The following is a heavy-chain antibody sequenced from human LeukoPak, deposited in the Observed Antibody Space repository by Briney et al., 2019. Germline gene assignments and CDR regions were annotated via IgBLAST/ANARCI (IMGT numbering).Heavy chain of an antibody. J-gene: IGHJ4*02. Sequence: SVKVSCKASGGTFSSYAISWVRQAPGQGLEWMGGIIPIFGTANYAQKFQGRVTITTDESTSTAYMELSSLRSEDTAVYYCARANLDTVMVISLSYWGQGTLVTVSS. CDR1: GGTFSSYA. V-gene: IGHV1-69*05. CDR2: IIPIFGTA. D-gene: IGHD5-18*01. CDR3: ARANLDTVMVISLSY.